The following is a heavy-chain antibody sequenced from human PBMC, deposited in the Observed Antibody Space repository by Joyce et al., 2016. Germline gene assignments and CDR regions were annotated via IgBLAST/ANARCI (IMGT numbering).Heavy chain of an antibody. CDR2: VEHDENNI. Sequence: EEQLVESGGGLVQPGGSLRLSCVASQFTFSNDWMSWVRQAQGKGLEWLANVEHDENNIFYADSVRGRFTASRDNAMKSLYLQMNSLRADDTAVYYCARLVLLTGARYFDLWGRGTLVTVSS. CDR1: QFTFSNDW. CDR3: ARLVLLTGARYFDL. D-gene: IGHD6-6*01. J-gene: IGHJ2*01. V-gene: IGHV3-7*01.